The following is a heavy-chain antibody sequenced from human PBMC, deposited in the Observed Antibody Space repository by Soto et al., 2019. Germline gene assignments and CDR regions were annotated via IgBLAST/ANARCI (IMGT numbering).Heavy chain of an antibody. D-gene: IGHD3-3*01. J-gene: IGHJ4*02. Sequence: PWGSLRLSCAASGFTFSSYSMNWVRQAPGKGLEWVSAISGSGGSTYYADSVKGRFTISRDNSKNTLYLQMNSLRAEDTAVYYCAKDVTYYDFWSGYYKHLYFDYWGQGTLVTVSS. CDR3: AKDVTYYDFWSGYYKHLYFDY. CDR2: ISGSGGST. V-gene: IGHV3-23*01. CDR1: GFTFSSYS.